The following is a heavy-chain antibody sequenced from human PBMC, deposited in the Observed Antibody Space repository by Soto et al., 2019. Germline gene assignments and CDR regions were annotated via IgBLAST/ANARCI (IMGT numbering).Heavy chain of an antibody. Sequence: GGSLRLSCAASGFDFNNYGMHWVRQAPGKGLEWVALIWHDGSVKGYADSVRGRFTISRDNSKNTLNLQMNSLRVEDTAMYYCVRENYYYGMDVWGQGTAVTVSS. CDR1: GFDFNNYG. CDR2: IWHDGSVK. V-gene: IGHV3-33*01. J-gene: IGHJ6*02. CDR3: VRENYYYGMDV.